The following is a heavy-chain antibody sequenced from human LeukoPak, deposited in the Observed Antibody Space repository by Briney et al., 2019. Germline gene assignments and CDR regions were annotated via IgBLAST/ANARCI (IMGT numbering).Heavy chain of an antibody. CDR2: ISGDGGST. J-gene: IGHJ6*03. Sequence: GGSLRLSCAASGFTFSSYWMHWVRQAPGKGLEWVSLISGDGGSTYYADSVKGRFTISRDNSKNSLYLQMNSLRTEDTALYYCAKGYYDILTGYRPSDYYYMDVWGKGTTVTVSS. CDR1: GFTFSSYW. CDR3: AKGYYDILTGYRPSDYYYMDV. V-gene: IGHV3-43*02. D-gene: IGHD3-9*01.